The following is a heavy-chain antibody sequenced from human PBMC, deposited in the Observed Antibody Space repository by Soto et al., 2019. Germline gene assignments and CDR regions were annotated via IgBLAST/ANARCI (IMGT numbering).Heavy chain of an antibody. CDR3: GHWTTVTRESYYFDY. V-gene: IGHV3-23*01. Sequence: EVQLLESGGGLVQPGGSLRLSCAASGFTFSSYAMSWVRQAPGKGLEWVSAISGSGGSTYYADSVKGRFTISRDNSKNTLYLQMNSLRAEDTAVYYCGHWTTVTRESYYFDYWGQGTLVTVSS. CDR2: ISGSGGST. J-gene: IGHJ4*02. D-gene: IGHD4-17*01. CDR1: GFTFSSYA.